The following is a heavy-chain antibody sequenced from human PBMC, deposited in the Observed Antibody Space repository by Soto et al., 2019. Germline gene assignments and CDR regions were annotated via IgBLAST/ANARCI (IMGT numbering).Heavy chain of an antibody. Sequence: GGSLRLSCAPSGFSFSSYSMNWVRQAPGKGLEWVSSISSSSSHIYYADSVKGRFTISRDNAKNSLYLQMNRLRDEDTAVYYCARDLGELWSRGGYFDYWGQGTLVTVSS. J-gene: IGHJ4*02. D-gene: IGHD3-16*01. CDR3: ARDLGELWSRGGYFDY. V-gene: IGHV3-21*01. CDR1: GFSFSSYS. CDR2: ISSSSSHI.